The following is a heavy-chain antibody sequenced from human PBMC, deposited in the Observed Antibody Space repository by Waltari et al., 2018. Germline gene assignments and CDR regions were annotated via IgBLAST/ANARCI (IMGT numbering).Heavy chain of an antibody. Sequence: QVQLQESGPGLVKPSQTLSLTCTVSGASLTSGADYWSWIRQPAGKGLECIGRIYTTGSTNYNPSLKSRVSISRDTSKNQFSLSLRSVTAADTAIYYCARAGPEYYYYMDVWGKGTTVTVSS. CDR3: ARAGPEYYYYMDV. CDR1: GASLTSGADY. J-gene: IGHJ6*03. V-gene: IGHV4-61*02. D-gene: IGHD6-19*01. CDR2: IYTTGST.